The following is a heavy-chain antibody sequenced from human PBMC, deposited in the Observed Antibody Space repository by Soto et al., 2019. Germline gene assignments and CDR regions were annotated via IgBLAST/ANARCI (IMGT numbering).Heavy chain of an antibody. D-gene: IGHD3-22*01. Sequence: GGSLRLSCAASGFTFSSYAMSWVRQAPGKGLEWVSAISGSGGSTYYADSVKGRFTISRDNSKNTLYLQMNSLRAEDTAVYYCAIGERRYSHYYDSSGYWFDYWGQGTLVTVSS. J-gene: IGHJ4*02. CDR3: AIGERRYSHYYDSSGYWFDY. CDR1: GFTFSSYA. V-gene: IGHV3-23*01. CDR2: ISGSGGST.